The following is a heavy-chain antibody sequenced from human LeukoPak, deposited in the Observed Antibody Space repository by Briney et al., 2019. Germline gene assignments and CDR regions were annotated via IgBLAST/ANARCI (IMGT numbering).Heavy chain of an antibody. CDR3: AKEIKFRAAAGVYCDQ. CDR2: ISGSGGST. Sequence: PGGCPSPACAASGFTFSSYAMNWVRQAPGKGLEWVSGISGSGGSTYYADSVKGRFTISRDNSKNTLYLLMNSLRAEDTAVYYCAKEIKFRAAAGVYCDQWRGETLVPVSS. D-gene: IGHD6-13*01. V-gene: IGHV3-23*01. J-gene: IGHJ4*02. CDR1: GFTFSSYA.